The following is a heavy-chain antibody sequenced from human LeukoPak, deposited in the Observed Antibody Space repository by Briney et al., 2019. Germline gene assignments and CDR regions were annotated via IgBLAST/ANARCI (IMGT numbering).Heavy chain of an antibody. CDR3: ASGGGSSWKPGGYYFDY. CDR1: GFTFSGYW. J-gene: IGHJ4*02. V-gene: IGHV3-7*01. D-gene: IGHD6-13*01. Sequence: GGSLRLSCAASGFTFSGYWMSWVRQAPGKGLEWVANIKQDGSEKYYVDSVKGRFTISRDNAKNLLSLQMNSLRAEDTAVYYCASGGGSSWKPGGYYFDYWGQGTLVTVSS. CDR2: IKQDGSEK.